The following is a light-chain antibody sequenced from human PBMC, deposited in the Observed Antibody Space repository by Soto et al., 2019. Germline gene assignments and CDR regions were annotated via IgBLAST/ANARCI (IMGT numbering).Light chain of an antibody. Sequence: EIPLTQSPSSLAASVGDRLTLTCRASRNVSIYLNWYQQKPGKSPYLLISDVSSLERGVPSRFSGSGSGTEFTLTISSMQPDDFATFYCQQYNGYSRTFGQGTNADIK. CDR3: QQYNGYSRT. J-gene: IGKJ1*01. CDR1: RNVSIY. CDR2: DVS. V-gene: IGKV1-5*01.